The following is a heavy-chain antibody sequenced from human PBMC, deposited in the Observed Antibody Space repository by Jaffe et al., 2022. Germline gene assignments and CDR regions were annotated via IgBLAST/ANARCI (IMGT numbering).Heavy chain of an antibody. CDR1: GYSISSGYY. CDR3: ARRYRDGYNSEHDAFDI. V-gene: IGHV4-38-2*01. Sequence: VQLQESGPGLVKPSETLSLTCAVSGYSISSGYYWGWIRQPPGKGLEWIGSVHHSGSTYNNPSLSSRVTISIDTSKNQFSLKLTSVTAADTAMYYCARRYRDGYNSEHDAFDIWGQGTMVAVAS. J-gene: IGHJ3*02. CDR2: VHHSGST. D-gene: IGHD5-12*01.